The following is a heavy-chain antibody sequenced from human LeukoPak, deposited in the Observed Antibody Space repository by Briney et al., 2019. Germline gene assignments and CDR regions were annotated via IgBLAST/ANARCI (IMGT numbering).Heavy chain of an antibody. CDR3: ARVGITMIVVR. J-gene: IGHJ4*02. D-gene: IGHD3-22*01. V-gene: IGHV3-66*01. Sequence: GGSLRLSCAASGFTVSNNYMSWVRQAPGKGLEWVSVIYSGGSTYYADSVKGRFTISRDNSKNTLYLQMNSLRAEDTAVYYCARVGITMIVVRWGQGTLVTVSS. CDR2: IYSGGST. CDR1: GFTVSNNY.